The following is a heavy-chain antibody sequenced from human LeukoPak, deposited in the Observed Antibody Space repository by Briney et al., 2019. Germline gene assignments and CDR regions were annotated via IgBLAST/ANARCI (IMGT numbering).Heavy chain of an antibody. CDR3: ARGGDLGYYRWYFDY. V-gene: IGHV4-4*07. Sequence: PSETLSLTCTVSGGSISSYYWSWIRQPAGKGLEWIGRIYTSGSTNYNPSLKSRVTMSVDTSKNQFSLKLSSVTAADTVVYYCARGGDLGYYRWYFDYWGQGTLVTVSS. D-gene: IGHD3-22*01. CDR2: IYTSGST. J-gene: IGHJ4*02. CDR1: GGSISSYY.